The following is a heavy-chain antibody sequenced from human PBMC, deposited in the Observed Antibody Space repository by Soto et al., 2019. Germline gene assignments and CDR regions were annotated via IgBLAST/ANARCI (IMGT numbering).Heavy chain of an antibody. Sequence: GGSLRLSCAASGFTFSSYWMHWVRQAPGKGLVWVSRINSDGSSTSYADSVKGRFTISRDNAKNTLYLQMNSLRAEDTAVYYCARGASIRYSSGWSDYYYYGMDVWGQGTTVTVSS. CDR2: INSDGSST. CDR3: ARGASIRYSSGWSDYYYYGMDV. D-gene: IGHD6-19*01. V-gene: IGHV3-74*01. CDR1: GFTFSSYW. J-gene: IGHJ6*02.